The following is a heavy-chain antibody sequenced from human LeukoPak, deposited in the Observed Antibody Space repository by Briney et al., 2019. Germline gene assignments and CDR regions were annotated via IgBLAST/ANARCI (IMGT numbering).Heavy chain of an antibody. V-gene: IGHV4-39*01. CDR3: ARLGVEAVAGTRFDY. Sequence: SETLSLTCTVSGGSISSSSDYWGWIRQPPGKGLEWIGTIYYSGSTYYSPSLKSRVTISVDTSKNQFSLRLNSVTAADTAVYYCARLGVEAVAGTRFDYWGQGTLVTVSS. CDR2: IYYSGST. CDR1: GGSISSSSDY. D-gene: IGHD6-19*01. J-gene: IGHJ4*02.